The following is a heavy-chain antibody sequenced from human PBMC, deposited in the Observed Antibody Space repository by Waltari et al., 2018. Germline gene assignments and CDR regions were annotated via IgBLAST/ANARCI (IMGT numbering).Heavy chain of an antibody. D-gene: IGHD3-3*01. CDR3: ARGSWTPPDY. V-gene: IGHV4-4*09. Sequence: QVQLQESGPGLVKPSETPSLTCTVSGGSISSYYWRWIRQPPGKGLEWIGYIYTSGSTNYNPSLKSRVTISVDTSKNQFSLKLSSVTAADTAVYYCARGSWTPPDYWGQGTLVTVSS. J-gene: IGHJ4*02. CDR2: IYTSGST. CDR1: GGSISSYY.